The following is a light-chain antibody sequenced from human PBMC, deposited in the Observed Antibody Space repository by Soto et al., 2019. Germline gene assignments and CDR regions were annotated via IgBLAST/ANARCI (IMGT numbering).Light chain of an antibody. CDR1: QSVSSSY. CDR2: GSS. Sequence: VLTQCPGTLSMSPGERATLSCRASQSVSSSYLAWYQQKPGQAPRLLIYGSSSKATGIPDRFSGSGSGTDFTLTISRLEPEDFTVYYCLQYGSSPRTFGQGTKVDIK. J-gene: IGKJ1*01. CDR3: LQYGSSPRT. V-gene: IGKV3-20*01.